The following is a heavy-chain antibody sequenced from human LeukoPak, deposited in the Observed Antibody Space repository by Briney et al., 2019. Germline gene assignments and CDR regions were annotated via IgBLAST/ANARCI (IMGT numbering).Heavy chain of an antibody. V-gene: IGHV3-23*01. CDR2: ISGSGGST. J-gene: IGHJ4*02. Sequence: GGSLRLSCAASGFTVSSNYMSWVRQAPGKGLEWVSAISGSGGSTYYADSVKGRFTISRDNSKNTLYLQMNSLRAEDTAVYYCAKGGITMIVVVPDYYFDYWGQGTLVTVSS. CDR1: GFTVSSNY. CDR3: AKGGITMIVVVPDYYFDY. D-gene: IGHD3-22*01.